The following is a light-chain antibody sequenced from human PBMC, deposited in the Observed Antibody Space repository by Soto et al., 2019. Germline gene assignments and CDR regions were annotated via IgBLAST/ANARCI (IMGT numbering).Light chain of an antibody. J-gene: IGKJ5*01. CDR2: DAS. CDR3: QQYNSYSVT. CDR1: QSISNR. V-gene: IGKV1-5*01. Sequence: DIQMTQSPSTLSASVGDRVTITCRASQSISNRLAWYQQKPGRAPKVLIYDASSLEGGVPSRFSGSGSGTEFTLTISSLQPDDFATYYCQQYNSYSVTFGQGTRLEIK.